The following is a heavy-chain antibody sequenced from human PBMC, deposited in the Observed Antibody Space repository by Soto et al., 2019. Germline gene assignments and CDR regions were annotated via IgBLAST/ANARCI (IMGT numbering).Heavy chain of an antibody. J-gene: IGHJ4*02. Sequence: VQLQESGPGVVKPSETLSLSCTVSGGPFIGYYWTWIRQAPGKGLEWVADIYYTGNAKYNPALKSQVSMSVDTPNQQFSLTLTSATAADTAVYYCARAEGMGVLYDWGQGILVAVSA. CDR3: ARAEGMGVLYD. CDR1: GGPFIGYY. V-gene: IGHV4-59*12. CDR2: IYYTGNA. D-gene: IGHD3-10*01.